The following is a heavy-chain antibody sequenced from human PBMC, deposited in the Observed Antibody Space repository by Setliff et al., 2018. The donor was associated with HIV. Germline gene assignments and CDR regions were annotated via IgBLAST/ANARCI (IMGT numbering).Heavy chain of an antibody. CDR1: GFTFSAHG. Sequence: PGGSLRLSCAASGFTFSAHGMHWVRQAPGKGLEWVAFINYDVSYEYYADSVKRRVTISRDNSKNTVDLQMNSLRPEDTAVYYCAKDGDYANWDYDAFDIWGQGTLVTVSS. V-gene: IGHV3-30*02. CDR2: INYDVSYE. J-gene: IGHJ3*02. CDR3: AKDGDYANWDYDAFDI. D-gene: IGHD1-7*01.